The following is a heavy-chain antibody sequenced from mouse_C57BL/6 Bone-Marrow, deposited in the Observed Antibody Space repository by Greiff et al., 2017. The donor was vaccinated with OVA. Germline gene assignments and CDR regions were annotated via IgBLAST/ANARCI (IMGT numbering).Heavy chain of an antibody. V-gene: IGHV5-4*01. CDR2: ISDGGSYT. CDR3: ARDRLYGSSYFFDY. J-gene: IGHJ2*01. Sequence: EVKLVESGGGLVKPGGSLKLSCAASGFTFSSYAMSWVRQTPEKRLEWVATISDGGSYTYYPDNVKGRFTISRDNAKNNLYLQMSHLKSEDTAMYYCARDRLYGSSYFFDYWGQGTTLTVSS. CDR1: GFTFSSYA. D-gene: IGHD1-1*01.